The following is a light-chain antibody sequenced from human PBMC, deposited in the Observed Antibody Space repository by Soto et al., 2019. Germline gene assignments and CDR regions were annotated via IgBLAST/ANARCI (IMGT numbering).Light chain of an antibody. CDR1: QSVSSY. CDR3: PHSYNTPPT. CDR2: AAS. J-gene: IGKJ4*01. V-gene: IGKV1-39*01. Sequence: DIQMTQSPSSLSASVGDRVTITFRASQSVSSYLNWYQHKPGKAPKLLIYAASSLQSGVPSRLSGSGSGKDLTLTISSLQPEDFATYYCPHSYNTPPTVGGGTKVDIK.